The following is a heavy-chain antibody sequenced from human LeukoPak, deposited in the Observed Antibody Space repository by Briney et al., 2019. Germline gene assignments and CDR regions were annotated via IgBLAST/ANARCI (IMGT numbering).Heavy chain of an antibody. CDR2: INHSGST. CDR1: GGSFSGYY. J-gene: IGHJ4*02. CDR3: TTYDILTGYHDY. V-gene: IGHV4-34*01. Sequence: PSETLSLTCAVYGGSFSGYYWSWIRQPPGKGLEWIGEINHSGSTNYNPSLKSRVTISVDTSKNQFSLKLSSVTAADTAVYYCTTYDILTGYHDYWGQGTLVTVSS. D-gene: IGHD3-9*01.